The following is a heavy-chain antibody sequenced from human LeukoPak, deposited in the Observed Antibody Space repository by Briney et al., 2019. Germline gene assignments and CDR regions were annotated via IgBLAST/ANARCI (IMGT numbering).Heavy chain of an antibody. CDR3: ARDVGARLPGY. D-gene: IGHD6-6*01. CDR2: IYHTGNS. CDR1: GGSITSNNW. J-gene: IGHJ4*02. Sequence: SETLSPTCAVSGGSITSNNWWSWVRQSPGKGLEWIGEIYHTGNSNYNPSLKSRVTISVDKSKNQFSMKLTSVTAEDTAFYYCARDVGARLPGYWGQGILVTVSS. V-gene: IGHV4-4*02.